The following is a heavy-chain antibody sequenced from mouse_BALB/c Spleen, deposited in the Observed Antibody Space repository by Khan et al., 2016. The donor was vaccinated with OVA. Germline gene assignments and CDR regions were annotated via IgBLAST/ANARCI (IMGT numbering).Heavy chain of an antibody. CDR3: ARSGTTVVAYWYFDV. CDR2: IHYSGST. D-gene: IGHD1-1*01. CDR1: GYSITSGYS. V-gene: IGHV3-1*02. Sequence: VQLQQSGPDLVKPSQSLSLTCTVTGYSITSGYSWHWIRQFPGNKLEWMGYIHYSGSTNYNPSLTSRISITRDTSTNPFFLQLNSVTTEDTATYYCARSGTTVVAYWYFDVWGAGTTVTVSS. J-gene: IGHJ1*01.